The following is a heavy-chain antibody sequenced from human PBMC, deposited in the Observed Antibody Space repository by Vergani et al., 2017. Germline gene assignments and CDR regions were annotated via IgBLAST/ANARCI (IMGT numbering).Heavy chain of an antibody. CDR3: ARAPLSPGGRLDP. CDR2: ITPLLGTA. D-gene: IGHD3-16*01. Sequence: QVQLLQSGAEVTKPGSSVKVSCKTVGGSLSSFSITWVRQAPGQGLEWMGRITPLLGTADYAPNFRDRVSITIDKSTSTAYLELANLRSEDTAIYYCARAPLSPGGRLDPWGQGTLVTVSS. J-gene: IGHJ5*02. V-gene: IGHV1-69*08. CDR1: GGSLSSFS.